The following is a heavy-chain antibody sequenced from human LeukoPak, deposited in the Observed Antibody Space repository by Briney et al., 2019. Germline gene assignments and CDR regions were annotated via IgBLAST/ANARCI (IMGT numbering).Heavy chain of an antibody. Sequence: GASVKVSCKASGYTFTSYDINWVRQATGQGLEWMGWMNPNSGNTNYAQKLQGRVTMTTDTSTSTAYMELRSLRSDDTAVYYCARDHRGVNPYYDSSGYYFDYWGQGTLVTVSS. CDR3: ARDHRGVNPYYDSSGYYFDY. D-gene: IGHD3-22*01. J-gene: IGHJ4*02. V-gene: IGHV1-18*01. CDR1: GYTFTSYD. CDR2: MNPNSGNT.